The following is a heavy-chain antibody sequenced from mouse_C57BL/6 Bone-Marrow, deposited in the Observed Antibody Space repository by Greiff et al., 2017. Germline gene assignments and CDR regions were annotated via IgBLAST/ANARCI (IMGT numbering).Heavy chain of an antibody. CDR2: IYPGGGYT. J-gene: IGHJ4*01. V-gene: IGHV1-63*01. D-gene: IGHD1-1*01. CDR1: GYTFTNYW. Sequence: QVQLQQSGAELVRPGTSVKMSCKASGYTFTNYWIGWAKQRPGHGLEWIGDIYPGGGYTNYNEKFKGKATLTADKSSSTAYMQFSSLTSEDSAIDYCARSGYYGFYYAMDYWGQGTSVTVSS. CDR3: ARSGYYGFYYAMDY.